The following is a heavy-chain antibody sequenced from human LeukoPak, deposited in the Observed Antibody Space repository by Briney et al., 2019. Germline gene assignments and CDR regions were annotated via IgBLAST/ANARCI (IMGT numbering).Heavy chain of an antibody. CDR2: TDHSGGA. CDR3: ARARGEVGIDY. V-gene: IGHV4-34*01. J-gene: IGHJ4*02. Sequence: SETLSLTCAVYGETFSGYYWTWIRQPPGTGLEWIGETDHSGGANYNPSLEGRVTVSVDTSKNQFSLKVTSVTAADTAVYYCARARGEVGIDYWGQGTLVTVTS. CDR1: GETFSGYY. D-gene: IGHD3-10*01.